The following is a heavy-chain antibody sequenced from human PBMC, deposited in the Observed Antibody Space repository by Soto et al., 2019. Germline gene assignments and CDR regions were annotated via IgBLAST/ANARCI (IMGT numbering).Heavy chain of an antibody. V-gene: IGHV3-23*01. Sequence: PGGSLRLSCVSSGFTFINYAMIWVRQAPGKGLEWVSGVRGSGDITEYTDSVTGRFTISRDNAKSSLYLQMNSLRAEDTAVYYCMRDRNWSPHWGQGTQVTVSS. J-gene: IGHJ4*02. CDR2: VRGSGDIT. CDR1: GFTFINYA. CDR3: MRDRNWSPH.